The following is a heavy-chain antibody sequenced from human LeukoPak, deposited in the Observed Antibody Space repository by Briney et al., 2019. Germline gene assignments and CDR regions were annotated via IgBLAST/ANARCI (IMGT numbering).Heavy chain of an antibody. V-gene: IGHV3-21*01. Sequence: PGGSLRLSCAASGFTFSSYEMNWVRQAPGKGLEWVSSISSSSSYIYYADSVKGRFTISRDNAKNSLYLQMNSLRAEDTAVYYCARLEYSSSAYWGQGTLVTVSS. J-gene: IGHJ4*02. D-gene: IGHD6-6*01. CDR1: GFTFSSYE. CDR3: ARLEYSSSAY. CDR2: ISSSSSYI.